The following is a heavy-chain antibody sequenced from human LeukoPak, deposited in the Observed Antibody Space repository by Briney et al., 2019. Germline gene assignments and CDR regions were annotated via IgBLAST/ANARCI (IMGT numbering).Heavy chain of an antibody. D-gene: IGHD3-10*01. Sequence: PGGSLRLSCAASGFTFSNYGMNWVRQAPGKGLEWLSFTDTSGRYVYYGDSVKGRFTISRDNAKNLLFLQMNGLRAEDTALYYCARGRSITLLRGVAMSDGFDISGQGAMVAVSS. CDR2: TDTSGRYV. J-gene: IGHJ3*02. CDR1: GFTFSNYG. CDR3: ARGRSITLLRGVAMSDGFDI. V-gene: IGHV3-21*06.